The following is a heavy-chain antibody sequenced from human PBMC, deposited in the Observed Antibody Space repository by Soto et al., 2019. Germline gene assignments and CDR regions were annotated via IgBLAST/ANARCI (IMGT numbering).Heavy chain of an antibody. Sequence: QVQLVQSGAEVKKPGSSVKVSCKASGGTFSSYTISWVRQAPGQGLEWMGRIIPILGIANYAQKFQGRVTITADKSTXTXXXEXXSLRSEDTAVYYCARENHRDYYGSGSYSYYYGVDVWGQGTTVTVSS. J-gene: IGHJ6*02. D-gene: IGHD3-10*01. CDR2: IIPILGIA. V-gene: IGHV1-69*08. CDR3: ARENHRDYYGSGSYSYYYGVDV. CDR1: GGTFSSYT.